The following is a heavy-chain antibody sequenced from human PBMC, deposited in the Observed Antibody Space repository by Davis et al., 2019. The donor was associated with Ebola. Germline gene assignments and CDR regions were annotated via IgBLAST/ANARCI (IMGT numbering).Heavy chain of an antibody. CDR3: ARSGDCSGGSCHHDY. CDR1: GYTFTGYY. CDR2: INPNSGGT. D-gene: IGHD2-15*01. Sequence: ASVKVSCKASGYTFTGYYMHWVRQAPGQGLEWMGWINPNSGGTSYAQKFQGRVTMTRDTSTSTVYMELSSLRSEDTAVYYCARSGDCSGGSCHHDYWGQGTLVTVSS. V-gene: IGHV1-2*02. J-gene: IGHJ4*02.